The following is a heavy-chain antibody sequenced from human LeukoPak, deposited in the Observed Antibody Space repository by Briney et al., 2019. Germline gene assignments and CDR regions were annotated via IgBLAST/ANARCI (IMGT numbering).Heavy chain of an antibody. CDR1: GCSISSCSYY. CDR2: IYYSGST. CDR3: ARHAYYYGSGLGWFDP. V-gene: IGHV4-39*01. D-gene: IGHD3-10*01. Sequence: SETLSLTCTVSGCSISSCSYYWGWLPQPPGKGLEWIVSIYYSGSTYYNPSLKSRVTISVATSKNQFSLKLSSVTAADTAVYYWARHAYYYGSGLGWFDPWGQGTLVTVSS. J-gene: IGHJ5*02.